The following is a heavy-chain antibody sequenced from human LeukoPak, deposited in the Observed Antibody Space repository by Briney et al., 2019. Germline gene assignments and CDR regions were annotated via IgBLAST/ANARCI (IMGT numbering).Heavy chain of an antibody. Sequence: ASVKVSCKASGGTFSSYAISWVRQAPGQGLEWMGGIIPIFGTANCAQKFQGRVTITADESTSTAYMELSSLRDEDTAVYYCAKDQRWESPHYLDSWGQGTLVTVSS. CDR2: IIPIFGTA. J-gene: IGHJ4*02. V-gene: IGHV1-69*13. D-gene: IGHD1-26*01. CDR1: GGTFSSYA. CDR3: AKDQRWESPHYLDS.